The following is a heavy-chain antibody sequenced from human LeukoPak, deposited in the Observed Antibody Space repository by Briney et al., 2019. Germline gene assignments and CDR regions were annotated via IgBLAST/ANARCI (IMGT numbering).Heavy chain of an antibody. CDR2: INPNSGGA. D-gene: IGHD5-18*01. J-gene: IGHJ4*02. CDR1: GYTFTGYY. CDR3: ARVIKDTAMVTLLDY. Sequence: ASVKVSCKASGYTFTGYYMHWVRQAPGQGLEWMGWINPNSGGANYAQKFQGRVTMTRDTSISTVYMELSRLRSDDTAVYYCARVIKDTAMVTLLDYWGQGTLVTVSS. V-gene: IGHV1-2*02.